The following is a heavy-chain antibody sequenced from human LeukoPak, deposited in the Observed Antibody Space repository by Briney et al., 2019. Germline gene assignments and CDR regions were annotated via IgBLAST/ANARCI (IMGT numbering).Heavy chain of an antibody. D-gene: IGHD2-2*01. CDR2: ISSSSSTI. J-gene: IGHJ4*02. Sequence: GGSLRLSCAASGFTFSSYSMNWVRQAPGKGLEWVSYISSSSSTIYYADSVKGRITISRDNAKNSLYLQMNSLRAEDTAVYYCARVVVVPAAIFSDYWGQGTLVTVSS. V-gene: IGHV3-48*01. CDR1: GFTFSSYS. CDR3: ARVVVVPAAIFSDY.